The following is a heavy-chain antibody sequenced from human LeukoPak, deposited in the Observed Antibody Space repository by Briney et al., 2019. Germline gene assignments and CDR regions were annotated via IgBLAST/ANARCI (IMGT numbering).Heavy chain of an antibody. CDR3: ARVVVVPAAPNWFDP. J-gene: IGHJ5*02. V-gene: IGHV1-2*02. Sequence: ASVKVSCKASGYTFTGYYMHWVRQAPGQGLEWMGWINPNSGGTNYAQKFQGRVTMTRDTSISTAYMELSRLRSDGTAVYYCARVVVVPAAPNWFDPWGQGTLVTVSS. D-gene: IGHD2-2*01. CDR1: GYTFTGYY. CDR2: INPNSGGT.